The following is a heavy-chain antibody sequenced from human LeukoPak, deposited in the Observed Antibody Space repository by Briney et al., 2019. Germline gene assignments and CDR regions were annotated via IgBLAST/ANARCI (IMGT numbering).Heavy chain of an antibody. Sequence: PSETLSLTCTVSGGSISSGDYYWSWIRQPPGKGLEWIGYIYYSGSTYYNPSLKSRVTISVDTSKNQFSLKLSSVTAADTAVYYCARGSSSWYGPGLAFDIWGQGTMVTVSS. CDR1: GGSISSGDYY. J-gene: IGHJ3*02. CDR3: ARGSSSWYGPGLAFDI. V-gene: IGHV4-30-4*08. D-gene: IGHD6-13*01. CDR2: IYYSGST.